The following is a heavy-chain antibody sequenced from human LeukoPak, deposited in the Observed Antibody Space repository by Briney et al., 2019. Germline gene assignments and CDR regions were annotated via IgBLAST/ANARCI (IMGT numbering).Heavy chain of an antibody. CDR1: GFTFSTYW. V-gene: IGHV3-23*01. CDR2: INGSGVIT. Sequence: GRSLRLSCAASGFTFSTYWMHWVRQAPGKGLEWVSGINGSGVITFYADSVKGRFTISRDNSKNTLYLQMNSLRAEDTAIYYCAKDSSQGGDYFDSWGQGTLVTVSS. CDR3: AKDSSQGGDYFDS. D-gene: IGHD3-16*01. J-gene: IGHJ4*02.